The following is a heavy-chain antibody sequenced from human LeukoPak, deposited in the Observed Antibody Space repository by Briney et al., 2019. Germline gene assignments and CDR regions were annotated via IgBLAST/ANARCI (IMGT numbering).Heavy chain of an antibody. CDR1: GYSISSGSY. J-gene: IGHJ4*02. CDR3: VRQEVAVPVASI. V-gene: IGHV4-38-2*02. Sequence: SETLSLTCTVSGYSISSGSYWGWIRQPPGKGLEWIGSIYHSGSTYYNPSLKSRVTFSVDTSKNQFSLKLSSVTAADTAVYYCVRQEVAVPVASIWGQGTLVTVSS. CDR2: IYHSGST. D-gene: IGHD2-2*01.